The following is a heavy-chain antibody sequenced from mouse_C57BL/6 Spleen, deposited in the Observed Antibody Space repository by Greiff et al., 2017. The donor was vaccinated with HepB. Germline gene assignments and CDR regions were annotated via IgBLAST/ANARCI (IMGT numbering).Heavy chain of an antibody. CDR2: ISDGGSYT. CDR1: GFTFSSYA. J-gene: IGHJ2*01. D-gene: IGHD1-1*01. Sequence: EVKVVESGGGLVKPGGSLKLSCAASGFTFSSYAMSWVRQTPEKRLEWVATISDGGSYTYYPDNVKGRFTISRDNAKNNRYLQMSHLKSEDTAMYYCARDQGYGSTYYFDYWGQGTTLTVSS. CDR3: ARDQGYGSTYYFDY. V-gene: IGHV5-4*01.